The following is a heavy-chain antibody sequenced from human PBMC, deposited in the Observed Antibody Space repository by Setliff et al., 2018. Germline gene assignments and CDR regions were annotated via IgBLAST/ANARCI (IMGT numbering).Heavy chain of an antibody. Sequence: PSETLSLTCTVSGGSISSSSYYWCWIRQPPGKGLEWIGSIYYSGSTYYNPSLKSRVTISVDKSKNQFSLKLISVTAADTAVYYCARTLYDYEILTGPGYYFEYGGQGTLVTVSS. D-gene: IGHD3-9*01. J-gene: IGHJ4*02. CDR2: IYYSGST. CDR3: ARTLYDYEILTGPGYYFEY. V-gene: IGHV4-39*07. CDR1: GGSISSSSYY.